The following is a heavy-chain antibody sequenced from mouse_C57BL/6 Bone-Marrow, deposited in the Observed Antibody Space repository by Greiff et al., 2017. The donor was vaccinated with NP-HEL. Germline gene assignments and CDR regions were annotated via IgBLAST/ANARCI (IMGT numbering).Heavy chain of an antibody. D-gene: IGHD1-1*01. Sequence: EVQLQQSGPELVKPGASVKISCKASGYTFTDYYMNWVKQSHGKSLEWIGDINPNNGGTSYNQKFKGKATLTVDKSSSTAYMELRSLTSEDSAVYYCALFGYYAMDYWGQGTSVTVSS. V-gene: IGHV1-26*01. CDR2: INPNNGGT. J-gene: IGHJ4*01. CDR1: GYTFTDYY. CDR3: ALFGYYAMDY.